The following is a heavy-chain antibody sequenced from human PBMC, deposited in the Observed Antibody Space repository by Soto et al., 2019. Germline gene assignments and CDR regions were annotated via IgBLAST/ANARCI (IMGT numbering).Heavy chain of an antibody. CDR1: GFTFSDYG. Sequence: EVQLLESGGGLIQPGGSLRLSCAGSGFTFSDYGRNWVRQAPGKGLEWVSGLTWGGSAYYAESVRGRFTISRDNSKSILYVQMNSLRVEDTAVYYCAKERTSSTYDGMDVWGQGTPVTVSS. J-gene: IGHJ6*02. CDR2: LTWGGSA. CDR3: AKERTSSTYDGMDV. D-gene: IGHD6-6*01. V-gene: IGHV3-23*01.